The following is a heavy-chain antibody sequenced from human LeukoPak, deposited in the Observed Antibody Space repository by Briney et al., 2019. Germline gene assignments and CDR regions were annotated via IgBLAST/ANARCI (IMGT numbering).Heavy chain of an antibody. Sequence: GASVKVSCKASGYTFTSYYMHWVRQAPGQGLEWMGIIIPSGGSTSYAQKFQGRVTMTRDTSTSTVYMELSSLRSEDTAVFYCARDLSLTTGHFDYWGQGTLVTVSS. J-gene: IGHJ4*02. D-gene: IGHD4/OR15-4a*01. V-gene: IGHV1-46*01. CDR3: ARDLSLTTGHFDY. CDR1: GYTFTSYY. CDR2: IIPSGGST.